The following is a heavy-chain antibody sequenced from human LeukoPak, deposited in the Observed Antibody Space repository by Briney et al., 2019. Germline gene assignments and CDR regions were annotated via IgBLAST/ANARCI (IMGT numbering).Heavy chain of an antibody. CDR2: IYYSGST. J-gene: IGHJ4*02. Sequence: SETLSLTCTVSGGSISSSSYYWGWIRQPPGKGLVWIGYIYYSGSTNYNPSLKSRVTISVDTSKNQFSLKLSSVTAADTAVYYCASSTVTTYSLAYWGQGTLVTVSS. D-gene: IGHD4-17*01. CDR1: GGSISSSSYY. V-gene: IGHV4-61*05. CDR3: ASSTVTTYSLAY.